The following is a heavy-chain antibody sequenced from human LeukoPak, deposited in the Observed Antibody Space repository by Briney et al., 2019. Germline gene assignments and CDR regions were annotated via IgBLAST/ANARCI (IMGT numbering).Heavy chain of an antibody. D-gene: IGHD1-7*01. CDR2: INHSGST. V-gene: IGHV4-34*01. CDR3: ARGHLRTGTREFDY. J-gene: IGHJ4*02. CDR1: GGSFNDYF. Sequence: SETLSLTCAVYGGSFNDYFWSWIRQPPGKGLEWIGEINHSGSTRYTASLKSRVAISVDTSKNQFSLKLNSVTAADTAVYFCARGHLRTGTREFDYWGQGTLVTASS.